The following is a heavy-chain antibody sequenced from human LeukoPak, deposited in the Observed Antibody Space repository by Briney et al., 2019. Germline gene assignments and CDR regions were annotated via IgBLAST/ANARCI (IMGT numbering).Heavy chain of an antibody. CDR1: GYSFTNYW. Sequence: KPGESLKISCTGSGYSFTNYWIAWVRQMSGKGLEWMGIIYPGDSETTYSPSFQGQVTISADKSITTTYLQWSSLKASDTAMYYCARGRGYCSSSSCYDFDYWGQGTLVTVSS. V-gene: IGHV5-51*01. CDR3: ARGRGYCSSSSCYDFDY. D-gene: IGHD2-2*01. J-gene: IGHJ4*02. CDR2: IYPGDSET.